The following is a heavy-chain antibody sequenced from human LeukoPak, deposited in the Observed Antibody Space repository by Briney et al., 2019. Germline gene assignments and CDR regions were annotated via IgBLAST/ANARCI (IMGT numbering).Heavy chain of an antibody. CDR3: AGGSLPAAMEPDLTY. CDR1: GYTFTGYY. CDR2: INPNSGGT. V-gene: IGHV1-2*04. Sequence: GASVKVSCEASGYTFTGYYMHWVRQAPGQGLEWMGWINPNSGGTNYAQKFQGWVTMTRDTSISTAYMELSRLRSDDTAVYYCAGGSLPAAMEPDLTYWGQGTLVTVSS. D-gene: IGHD2-2*01. J-gene: IGHJ4*02.